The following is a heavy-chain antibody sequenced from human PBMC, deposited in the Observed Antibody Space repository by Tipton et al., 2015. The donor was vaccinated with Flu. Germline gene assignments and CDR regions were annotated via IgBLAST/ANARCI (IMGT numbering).Heavy chain of an antibody. CDR3: ARDQGVAVRPDN. V-gene: IGHV4-39*07. J-gene: IGHJ4*02. D-gene: IGHD6-6*01. Sequence: LRLSCTVSGGSISTSGYYWAWIRQPPGKGLEWIGTIYYTGSTYYNPSLKSRVTISVDTSNNQFSLKLSSVTAADTAVYYCARDQGVAVRPDNWGQGTLVTVSS. CDR1: GGSISTSGYY. CDR2: IYYTGST.